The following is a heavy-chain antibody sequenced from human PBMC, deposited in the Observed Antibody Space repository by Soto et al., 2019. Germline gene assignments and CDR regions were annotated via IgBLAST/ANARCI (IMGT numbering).Heavy chain of an antibody. CDR2: IYYTGST. J-gene: IGHJ6*02. D-gene: IGHD6-13*01. CDR3: ARGYSNCGLDV. Sequence: SETLSLTCTVSGGSISTYYWSWIRQSPGKGLEWIGYIYYTGSTNYNPSLKSRVTISVDTSKDQFSLKLSSVTAADTAVYYCARGYSNCGLDVWGRGTTVTVSS. CDR1: GGSISTYY. V-gene: IGHV4-59*01.